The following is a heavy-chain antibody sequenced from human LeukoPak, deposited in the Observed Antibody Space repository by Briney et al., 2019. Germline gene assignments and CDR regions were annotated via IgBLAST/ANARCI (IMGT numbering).Heavy chain of an antibody. J-gene: IGHJ4*02. CDR1: GFTFSSYG. CDR2: IWYDGSNK. CDR3: ARDPLSSWYGGFDY. V-gene: IGHV3-33*01. Sequence: PGRSLRLSCAASGFTFSSYGMHWVRQAPGKGLEWVAVIWYDGSNKYYADSVKGRFTISRDNSKNTLYLQMNSLRAEDTAVYYCARDPLSSWYGGFDYWGQGTLVTVSS. D-gene: IGHD6-13*01.